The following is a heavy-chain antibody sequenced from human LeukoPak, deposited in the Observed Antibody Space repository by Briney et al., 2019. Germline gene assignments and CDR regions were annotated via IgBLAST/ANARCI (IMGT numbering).Heavy chain of an antibody. V-gene: IGHV3-48*04. D-gene: IGHD3-3*01. J-gene: IGHJ4*02. Sequence: PGGSLRLSCAASGFTFSSYSMNWVRQAPGKGLEWVSYISSSSSTIYYADSVKGRFTISRDNAKNSLYLQMNSLRAEDTALYYCAREGLETQFDYWGQGTLVTVSS. CDR2: ISSSSSTI. CDR3: AREGLETQFDY. CDR1: GFTFSSYS.